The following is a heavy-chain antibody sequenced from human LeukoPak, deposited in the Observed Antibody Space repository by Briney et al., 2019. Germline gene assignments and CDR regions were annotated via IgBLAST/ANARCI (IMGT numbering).Heavy chain of an antibody. Sequence: SETLSLTCTVSGGSISSYYWSWIRQPPGKGLEWIGYIYYSGSTNYNPSLKSRVTISVATSKNQFSLKLSSVTAADTAVYYCARLTTVGFYYYGMDVWGQGTTVTVSS. CDR2: IYYSGST. CDR1: GGSISSYY. CDR3: ARLTTVGFYYYGMDV. D-gene: IGHD1-14*01. J-gene: IGHJ6*02. V-gene: IGHV4-59*08.